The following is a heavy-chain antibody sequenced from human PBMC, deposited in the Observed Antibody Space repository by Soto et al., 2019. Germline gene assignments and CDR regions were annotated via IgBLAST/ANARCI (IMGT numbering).Heavy chain of an antibody. CDR1: GGSISSGGYY. CDR2: IYYSGST. Sequence: SETLSLTCTVSGGSISSGGYYWSWIRQHPGKGLEWIGYIYYSGSTYYSPSLKSRVTISVDTSKNQFSLKLSSVTAADTAVYYCARVDGQTPSSSSWWFDPWGQGTLVTVSS. J-gene: IGHJ5*02. D-gene: IGHD6-6*01. CDR3: ARVDGQTPSSSSWWFDP. V-gene: IGHV4-31*03.